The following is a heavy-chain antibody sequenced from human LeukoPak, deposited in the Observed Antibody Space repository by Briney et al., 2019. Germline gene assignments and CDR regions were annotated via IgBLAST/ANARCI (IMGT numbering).Heavy chain of an antibody. J-gene: IGHJ6*03. CDR2: IHPGDSET. D-gene: IGHD2-2*01. CDR1: GYSFTSYW. Sequence: GESLKISCKGSGYSFTSYWIGWVRQMPGKGLEWMGIIHPGDSETRYSPTFQGQVTISADKSISTAYLQWSSLKASDTAMYYCARQLGYCNSISCTGYMDVWGKGTTVTVSS. V-gene: IGHV5-51*01. CDR3: ARQLGYCNSISCTGYMDV.